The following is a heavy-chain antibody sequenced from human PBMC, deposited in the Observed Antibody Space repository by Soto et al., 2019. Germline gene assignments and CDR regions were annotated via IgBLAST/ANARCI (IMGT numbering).Heavy chain of an antibody. CDR3: AGGTDGKKVAY. CDR1: GVSISSYY. D-gene: IGHD5-12*01. J-gene: IGHJ4*02. CDR2: FYYTGST. V-gene: IGHV4-59*01. Sequence: PSETLSLTCTVSGVSISSYYWSWIRQPPGTGLEWIGYFYYTGSTNYNPSLKSRLTMSVDMSKNHFSLKLSSVTAADTAVYYCAGGTDGKKVAYWGQGTLVTVSS.